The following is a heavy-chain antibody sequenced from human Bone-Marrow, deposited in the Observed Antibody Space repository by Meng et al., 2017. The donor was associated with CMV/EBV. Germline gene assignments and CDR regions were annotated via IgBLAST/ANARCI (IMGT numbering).Heavy chain of an antibody. J-gene: IGHJ6*02. D-gene: IGHD3/OR15-3a*01. V-gene: IGHV4-34*01. CDR1: GGSFSGYY. CDR2: INHRGST. Sequence: SETLSLTCAVYGGSFSGYYWSWIRQPPGKWLEWIGEINHRGSTNSSPSRKSRVTIAVHTSKNQFSLKLSSVTAADTDVYYCARGNRGLDEVVRGGYYYYGMDVWGQGTTVTVSS. CDR3: ARGNRGLDEVVRGGYYYYGMDV.